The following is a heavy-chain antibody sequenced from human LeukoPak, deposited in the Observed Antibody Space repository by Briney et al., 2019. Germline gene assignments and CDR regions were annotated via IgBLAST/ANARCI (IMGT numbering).Heavy chain of an antibody. J-gene: IGHJ4*02. CDR2: MNPNSGNT. Sequence: VASVKVSCKASGYTFTSYDINWVRQATGQGLEWMGWMNPNSGNTGYAQKFQGRVTMTRNTSISTAYMELSSLRSEDTAVYYCARANIAVAGTNFDYWGQGTLVTVSS. D-gene: IGHD6-19*01. CDR3: ARANIAVAGTNFDY. V-gene: IGHV1-8*01. CDR1: GYTFTSYD.